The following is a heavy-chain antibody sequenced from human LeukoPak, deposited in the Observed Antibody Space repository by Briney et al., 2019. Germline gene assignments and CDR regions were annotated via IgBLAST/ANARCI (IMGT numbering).Heavy chain of an antibody. CDR1: GGSISSSSYY. Sequence: PSETLSLTCTVSGGSISSSSYYWGWIRQPPGKGLEWIGSIYYSGSTYYNPSLKSRVTISVDTSKNQFSLKLSSVTAADTAVYYCARGRLRYFDWQGTTNFDYWGQGTLVTVSS. CDR2: IYYSGST. J-gene: IGHJ4*02. CDR3: ARGRLRYFDWQGTTNFDY. D-gene: IGHD3-9*01. V-gene: IGHV4-39*07.